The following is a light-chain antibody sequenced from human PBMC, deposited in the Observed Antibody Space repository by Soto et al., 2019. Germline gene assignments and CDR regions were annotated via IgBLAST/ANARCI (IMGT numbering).Light chain of an antibody. V-gene: IGLV4-69*01. CDR2: VNSDGSH. J-gene: IGLJ3*02. CDR1: SGHSSYA. CDR3: QTWDTGIQV. Sequence: HPVLTQSPSASASLGASVKFTCTLNSGHSSYAIAWHQQRPEKGPRFLMKVNSDGSHNKGDGIADRFSGSSSGAERYLSISSLQSEDEADYYCQTWDTGIQVFGGGTQLTVL.